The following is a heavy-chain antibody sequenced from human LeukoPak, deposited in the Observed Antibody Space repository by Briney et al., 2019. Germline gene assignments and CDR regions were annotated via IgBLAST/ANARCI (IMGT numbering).Heavy chain of an antibody. V-gene: IGHV3-23*01. D-gene: IGHD6-19*01. Sequence: GGSLRLSWAASGFTFSTYAMNWVRKAPGKGLEWVSTITASGGSTYYADSVKGRFTISRDNSKNTLYLQMNSLRAEDTAVYYCAKSSAWYPYFDYWGQGTLVTVSS. J-gene: IGHJ4*02. CDR3: AKSSAWYPYFDY. CDR2: ITASGGST. CDR1: GFTFSTYA.